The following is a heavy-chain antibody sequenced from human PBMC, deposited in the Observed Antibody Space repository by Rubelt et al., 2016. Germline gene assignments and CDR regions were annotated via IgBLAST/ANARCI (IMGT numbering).Heavy chain of an antibody. J-gene: IGHJ3*02. CDR3: ARVPSSICAFDI. CDR2: INHSGST. Sequence: QVQLQRWGAGLLNPSETLSLTCGVYGGSFSGDHWRWIRQPPGKGLEWTGEINHSGSTIYNPSIKSRDTISVDTSKKQLPLKLRSVTAADTAVNYCARVPSSICAFDIWGQGTMVTVSS. V-gene: IGHV4-34*01. CDR1: GGSFSGDH. D-gene: IGHD5/OR15-5a*01.